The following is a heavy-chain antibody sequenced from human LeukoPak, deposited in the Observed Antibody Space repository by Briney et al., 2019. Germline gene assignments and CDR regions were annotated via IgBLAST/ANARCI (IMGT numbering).Heavy chain of an antibody. D-gene: IGHD6-19*01. Sequence: GGSLRLSCVGSGFAFGIYWVSWARQAPGRGLEWVAKMNRDGSQRDYVDSVKGRFTISGDNAVNSLFLQMNSVRVEDTAVYYCARDKQWLLDYWGQGTLVTVSS. J-gene: IGHJ4*02. V-gene: IGHV3-7*01. CDR2: MNRDGSQR. CDR1: GFAFGIYW. CDR3: ARDKQWLLDY.